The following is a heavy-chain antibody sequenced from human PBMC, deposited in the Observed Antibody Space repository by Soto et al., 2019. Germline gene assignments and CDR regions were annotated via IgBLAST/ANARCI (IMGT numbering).Heavy chain of an antibody. J-gene: IGHJ6*03. D-gene: IGHD4-17*01. CDR1: GFTFSSYG. CDR3: AKDCKTYGETYYYYMDV. Sequence: GSLRLSCAASGFTFSSYGMHCVRQAPGKGLEWVAVISYDGGNKYYADSVKGRFTISRDNSKNTLYLQMNSLRAEDTAVYYCAKDCKTYGETYYYYMDVWGKGTTVTVSS. CDR2: ISYDGGNK. V-gene: IGHV3-30*18.